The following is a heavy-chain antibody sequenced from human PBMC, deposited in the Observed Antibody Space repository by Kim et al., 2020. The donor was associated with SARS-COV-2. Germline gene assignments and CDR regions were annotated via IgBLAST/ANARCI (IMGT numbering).Heavy chain of an antibody. V-gene: IGHV3-7*01. CDR1: GFPFNKFW. CDR3: VRDGDCSGTRSPGFYFCGVYG. CDR2: INQDESAI. J-gene: IGHJ6*02. Sequence: GGSLRLSCAASGFPFNKFWMNWVRHAPEKGLEWVAHINQDESAINYLDSVKGRFTISRDNAQNALYLQLNSLRAEDTAVYYCVRDGDCSGTRSPGFYFCGVYGWGQGTTVTVSS. D-gene: IGHD2-2*01.